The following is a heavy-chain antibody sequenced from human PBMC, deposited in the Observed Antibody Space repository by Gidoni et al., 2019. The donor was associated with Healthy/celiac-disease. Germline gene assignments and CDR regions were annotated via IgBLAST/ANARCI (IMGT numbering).Heavy chain of an antibody. CDR3: ARDRATVTRTGSYYYYGMDV. Sequence: QVQLVPSGAEVKKPGASVTVSCKASGYTFTGYYMHWVRQAPGQGLEWMGWINPNSGGTNYAQKFQGWVTMTRDTSISTDYMELSRLRSDDTAVYYCARDRATVTRTGSYYYYGMDVWGQGTTVTVSS. CDR1: GYTFTGYY. J-gene: IGHJ6*02. CDR2: INPNSGGT. D-gene: IGHD4-17*01. V-gene: IGHV1-2*04.